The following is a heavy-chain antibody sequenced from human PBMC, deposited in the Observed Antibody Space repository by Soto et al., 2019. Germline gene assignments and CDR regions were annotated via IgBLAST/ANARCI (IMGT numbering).Heavy chain of an antibody. V-gene: IGHV4-59*01. Sequence: QVQLQESGPGLVKPSETLSLTCTVSGGSISSYYWSWIRQPPGKGLEWIGYVYYSGSASYNPSLKSRVTISVDTSKNHFSLKLRSVTAADTAVYYCARDDYGDSYYYYGMDVWGQGTTVTVSS. J-gene: IGHJ6*02. CDR3: ARDDYGDSYYYYGMDV. CDR1: GGSISSYY. D-gene: IGHD4-17*01. CDR2: VYYSGSA.